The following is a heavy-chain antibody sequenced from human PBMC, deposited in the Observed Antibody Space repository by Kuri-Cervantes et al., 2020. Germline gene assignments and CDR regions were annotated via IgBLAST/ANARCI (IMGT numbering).Heavy chain of an antibody. CDR1: GYTFTSYY. D-gene: IGHD2-15*01. J-gene: IGHJ3*02. CDR3: ARALLGGSGGSPDAFDI. V-gene: IGHV1-46*01. CDR2: INPSGGST. Sequence: GGSLRLSCKASGYTFTSYYMHWVRQAPGQGLEWMGIINPSGGSTSYAQKFQGRVTMTRDTSTSTVYMELSSLRSEDTAVYYCARALLGGSGGSPDAFDIWGQGTMVTVSS.